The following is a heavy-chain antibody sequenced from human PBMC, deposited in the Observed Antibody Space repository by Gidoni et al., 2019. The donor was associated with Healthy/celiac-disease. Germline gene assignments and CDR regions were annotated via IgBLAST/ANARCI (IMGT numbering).Heavy chain of an antibody. V-gene: IGHV4-34*01. Sequence: QVQLQQWGAGLLKPSETLSLTCAVYGGSFSGYYWSWIRQPPGKGLEWIGEINHSGSTNYNPSLKSRVTISVDTSKNQFSLKLSSVTAADTAVYYCARGLYYDSSGSPPWGQGTLVTVSS. J-gene: IGHJ5*02. CDR1: GGSFSGYY. CDR2: INHSGST. CDR3: ARGLYYDSSGSPP. D-gene: IGHD3-22*01.